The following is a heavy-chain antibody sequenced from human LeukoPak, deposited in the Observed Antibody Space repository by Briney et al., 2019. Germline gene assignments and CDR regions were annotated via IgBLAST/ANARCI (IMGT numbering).Heavy chain of an antibody. D-gene: IGHD2-21*02. CDR1: GGSFSGYY. J-gene: IGHJ3*02. CDR3: ARDRPLNIVVVTVGFYI. Sequence: SETLSLTCAVYGGSFSGYYWSWIRQPPGKGLEWIGEINHSGSTNYNPSLKSRVTISVDTSKNQFSLKLSSVTAADTAVYYCARDRPLNIVVVTVGFYIWGQGTMVTVSS. CDR2: INHSGST. V-gene: IGHV4-34*01.